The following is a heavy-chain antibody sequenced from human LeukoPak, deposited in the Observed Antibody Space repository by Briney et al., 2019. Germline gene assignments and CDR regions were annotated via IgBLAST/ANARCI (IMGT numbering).Heavy chain of an antibody. CDR2: ISSSSSYI. Sequence: GGSLRLSCAASGFTFSSYSMNWVRQAPGKGLEWVSSISSSSSYIYYADLVKGRFTISRDNAKNSLYLQMNSLRAEDTAVYYCARDAAGIVGAFDYWGQGTLVTVSS. V-gene: IGHV3-21*01. CDR1: GFTFSSYS. D-gene: IGHD1-26*01. CDR3: ARDAAGIVGAFDY. J-gene: IGHJ4*02.